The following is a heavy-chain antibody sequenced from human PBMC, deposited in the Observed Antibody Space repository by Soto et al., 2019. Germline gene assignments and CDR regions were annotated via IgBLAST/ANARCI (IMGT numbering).Heavy chain of an antibody. J-gene: IGHJ6*03. CDR3: AKDEVIAILYYCYMDV. Sequence: GGSLRLSCAASGFTFSSYAMSWVRQAPGKGLEWVSAISGSGGSTYYADSVKGRFTISRDNSKNTLYLQMNSLRAEDTAVYYCAKDEVIAILYYCYMDVWGKGTTVTVSS. D-gene: IGHD2-21*01. CDR1: GFTFSSYA. CDR2: ISGSGGST. V-gene: IGHV3-23*01.